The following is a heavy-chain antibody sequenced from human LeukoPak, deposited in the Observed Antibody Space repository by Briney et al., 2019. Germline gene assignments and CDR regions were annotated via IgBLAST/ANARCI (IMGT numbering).Heavy chain of an antibody. CDR2: ITSSSSYL. D-gene: IGHD2-2*01. CDR1: GFXFSTYT. CDR3: ARDRSPSWASDF. V-gene: IGHV3-21*01. Sequence: GGSLRLSCAASGFXFSTYTINWFRQAPGKGLEWVSSITSSSSYLFYADSLKGRFTISRDNAKDSLYLQMNSLTAEDTAVYYCARDRSPSWASDFWGQGTLVTVSS. J-gene: IGHJ4*02.